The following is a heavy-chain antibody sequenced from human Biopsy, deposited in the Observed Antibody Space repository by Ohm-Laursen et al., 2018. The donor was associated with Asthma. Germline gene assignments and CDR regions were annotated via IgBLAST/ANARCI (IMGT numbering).Heavy chain of an antibody. CDR1: GYSLTDLS. CDR3: ASDFPKDYVRYNFQF. Sequence: AASVKASCKFSGYSLTDLSMHWVRQAPGQGLEWMGGHDHEEGGTVNARRFQGRVTMTEDTSTDTAYMELSSLSSDDTAVYYCASDFPKDYVRYNFQFWGQGTLVTVSS. D-gene: IGHD4-17*01. CDR2: HDHEEGGT. J-gene: IGHJ4*02. V-gene: IGHV1-24*01.